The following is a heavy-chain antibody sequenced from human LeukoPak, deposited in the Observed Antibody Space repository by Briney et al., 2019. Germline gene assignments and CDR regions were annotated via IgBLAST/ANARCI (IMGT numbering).Heavy chain of an antibody. Sequence: SQTLSLTCTVSGGSISSGSYYWSWIRQPAGKGLEWIGRIYTSGSTNYNPSLKSRVTISVDTSKNQFSLKLSSVTAADTAVYYCARAPKLRTDYYYYGMDVRGQGTTVTVSS. D-gene: IGHD3-16*01. CDR2: IYTSGST. CDR1: GGSISSGSYY. J-gene: IGHJ6*02. CDR3: ARAPKLRTDYYYYGMDV. V-gene: IGHV4-61*02.